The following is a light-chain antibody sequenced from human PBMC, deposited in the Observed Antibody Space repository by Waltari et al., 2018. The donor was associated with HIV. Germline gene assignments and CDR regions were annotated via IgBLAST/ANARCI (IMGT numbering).Light chain of an antibody. J-gene: IGKJ1*01. CDR1: QSISSK. CDR2: GAA. V-gene: IGKV3D-15*01. Sequence: ELVMPQSPAPLSVSPGERVPLSCRASQSISSKLAWYQQRPGQAPRLLIYGAATRATDIPARFSGSGSGTEFTLTISSLQAEDFAVYYCHQYGDWPPWTFGQGTKVEIK. CDR3: HQYGDWPPWT.